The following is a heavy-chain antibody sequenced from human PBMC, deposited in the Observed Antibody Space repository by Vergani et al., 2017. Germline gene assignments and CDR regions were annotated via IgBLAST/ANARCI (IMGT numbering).Heavy chain of an antibody. CDR3: AICDYCIFTGYRY. V-gene: IGHV1-46*03. CDR1: GYTFSNYY. J-gene: IGHJ4*02. Sequence: QVQVVQSGAEVKKSGASVKVSCKTSGYTFSNYYMHWVRHAPGQGLEWMGIINPSGGHTNYAQKFQDRVTMTMDTSTSTVYMELSSLRSEDTAIYYCAICDYCIFTGYRYWGQGTLVTVSA. CDR2: INPSGGHT. D-gene: IGHD3-9*01.